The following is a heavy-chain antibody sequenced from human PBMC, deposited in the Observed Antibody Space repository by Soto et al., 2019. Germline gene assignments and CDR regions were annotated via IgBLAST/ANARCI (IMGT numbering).Heavy chain of an antibody. Sequence: GGSLRLSCAASGFTFSSYGMHWVRQAPGKGLEWVAVIWYDGSNKYYADSVKGRFTISRDNSKNTLYLQMNSLRAEDTAVYYCARASYSSGWPDAFDIWGQGTMVTVSS. CDR2: IWYDGSNK. CDR1: GFTFSSYG. V-gene: IGHV3-33*01. D-gene: IGHD6-19*01. CDR3: ARASYSSGWPDAFDI. J-gene: IGHJ3*02.